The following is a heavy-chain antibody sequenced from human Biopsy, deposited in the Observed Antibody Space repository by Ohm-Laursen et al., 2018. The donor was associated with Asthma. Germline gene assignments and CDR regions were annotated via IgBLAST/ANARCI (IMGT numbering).Heavy chain of an antibody. CDR1: GFSFDDCA. Sequence: SLRLSCTASGFSFDDCAMHWVRQAPGKGLEWVSSISWNSGNIDYAVSVKGRFTISRDNAKNSLYLQMQSLRPEDTAFYYCARSADYYDSTDYLDFWGRGTLVTVTS. J-gene: IGHJ4*01. V-gene: IGHV3-9*01. CDR2: ISWNSGNI. D-gene: IGHD3-22*01. CDR3: ARSADYYDSTDYLDF.